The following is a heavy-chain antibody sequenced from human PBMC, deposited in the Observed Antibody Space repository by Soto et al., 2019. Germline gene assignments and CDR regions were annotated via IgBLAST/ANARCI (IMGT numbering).Heavy chain of an antibody. D-gene: IGHD3-16*01. CDR1: GFTFAFYW. CDR2: INPEGTTT. CDR3: TSDTFGLRDT. V-gene: IGHV3-74*01. Sequence: GGSLRLSCTASGFTFAFYWMHWVRQTPGKGLVWVSRINPEGTTTNYADSVEGRFTISRDNAKSALYLQMNSLSAEDTAIYYCTSDTFGLRDTWGQGTLVTVSS. J-gene: IGHJ5*02.